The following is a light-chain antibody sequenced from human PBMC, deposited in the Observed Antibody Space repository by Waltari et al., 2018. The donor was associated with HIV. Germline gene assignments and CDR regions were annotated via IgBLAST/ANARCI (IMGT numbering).Light chain of an antibody. Sequence: SYELTQPPSVSVSPGQTAGITCFGDVLSKQYTYWYRQKPGQAPVMVIYRDTQRPSGIPERFSGSHSGTTVPLTIGGVQAEDEADYYCQSADNSGAHVLFGGGTRLTVL. CDR3: QSADNSGAHVL. V-gene: IGLV3-25*03. CDR1: VLSKQY. J-gene: IGLJ3*02. CDR2: RDT.